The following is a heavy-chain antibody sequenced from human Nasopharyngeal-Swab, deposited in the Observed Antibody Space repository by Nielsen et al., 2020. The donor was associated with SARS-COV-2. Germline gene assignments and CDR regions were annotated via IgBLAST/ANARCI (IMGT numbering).Heavy chain of an antibody. CDR1: GGSISSGSYY. Sequence: SETLSLTCTVSGGSISSGSYYWSWIRQPAGKGLEWIGRIYTSGSTNYNPSLKSRVTISVDTSKNQFSLKLSSVTAADTAVYYCARGYDSSGYYYPLDYWGQGTLVTVSS. CDR2: IYTSGST. D-gene: IGHD3-22*01. CDR3: ARGYDSSGYYYPLDY. V-gene: IGHV4-61*02. J-gene: IGHJ4*02.